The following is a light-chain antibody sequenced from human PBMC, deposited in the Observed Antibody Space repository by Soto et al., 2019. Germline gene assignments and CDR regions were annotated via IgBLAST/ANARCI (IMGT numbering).Light chain of an antibody. J-gene: IGKJ3*01. CDR3: QHYGSSPPEFT. CDR1: QSVSSNY. V-gene: IGKV3-20*01. Sequence: EIVLTQSPGTPPLSPGERTTLSCRASQSVSSNYLPWYQQRPGQAPRLLIFGASYRAAGIPDRFSGSGSGTDFILPISRLEPEDFAVYSCQHYGSSPPEFTFGPGTKVYSK. CDR2: GAS.